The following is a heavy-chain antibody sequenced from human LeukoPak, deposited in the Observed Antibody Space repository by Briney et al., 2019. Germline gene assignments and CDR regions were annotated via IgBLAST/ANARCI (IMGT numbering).Heavy chain of an antibody. J-gene: IGHJ5*02. V-gene: IGHV4-59*11. D-gene: IGHD3-9*01. Sequence: SETLSLTCTVSGGSITNHYWNWIRQPPGKGLEWIGYIYYSGSTNYNPSLNSRVTISVDTSKNQFSLKLSSVTAADTAVYYCARGRYSAGDNWFDPWGQGTLVTVSS. CDR3: ARGRYSAGDNWFDP. CDR1: GGSITNHY. CDR2: IYYSGST.